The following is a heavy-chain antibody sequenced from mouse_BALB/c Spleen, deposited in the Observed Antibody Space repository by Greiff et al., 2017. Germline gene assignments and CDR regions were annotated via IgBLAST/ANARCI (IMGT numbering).Heavy chain of an antibody. CDR1: GYTFTDYN. Sequence: EVQLQESGPELVKPGASVKISCKASGYTFTDYNMHWVKQSHGKSLEWIGYIYPYNGGTGYNQKFKSKATLTVDNSSSTAYMELRSLTSEDSAVYYCARGWLLWAMDYWGQGTSVTVSS. V-gene: IGHV1S29*02. D-gene: IGHD1-1*02. CDR3: ARGWLLWAMDY. CDR2: IYPYNGGT. J-gene: IGHJ4*01.